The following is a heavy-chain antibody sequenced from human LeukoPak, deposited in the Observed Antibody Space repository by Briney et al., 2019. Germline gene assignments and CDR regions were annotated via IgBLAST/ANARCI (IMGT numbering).Heavy chain of an antibody. CDR2: ISGSGGST. D-gene: IGHD4-17*01. CDR1: GFTFSSYA. Sequence: TGGSLRLSCAASGFTFSSYAMSWVRQAPGKGLEWVSAISGSGGSTYYADSVKGRFTISRDNSKNTLYLQMNSLRAEDTAVYYCAKNYGDYVFYFQHWGQGTLVTVSS. CDR3: AKNYGDYVFYFQH. V-gene: IGHV3-23*01. J-gene: IGHJ1*01.